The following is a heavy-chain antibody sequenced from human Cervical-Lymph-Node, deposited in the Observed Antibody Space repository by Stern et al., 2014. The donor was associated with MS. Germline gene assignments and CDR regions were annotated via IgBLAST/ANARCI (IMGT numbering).Heavy chain of an antibody. CDR2: FYHTGSV. D-gene: IGHD2-15*01. CDR1: GGSLRSYY. J-gene: IGHJ4*02. CDR3: AREGEYCSGSRCYPFLDY. Sequence: VQLQESGPGLVKPSETLSLTCTVSGGSLRSYYWNWLRQAPGKGLEWLGFFYHTGSVNYNPSLSSRVAMSVDTSKNQFSLTVSSVTAADTAVYYCAREGEYCSGSRCYPFLDYWGQGTLVTVSS. V-gene: IGHV4-59*01.